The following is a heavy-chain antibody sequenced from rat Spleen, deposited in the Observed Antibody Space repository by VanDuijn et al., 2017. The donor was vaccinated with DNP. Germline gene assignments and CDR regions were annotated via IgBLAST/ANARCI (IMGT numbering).Heavy chain of an antibody. CDR2: ISTNGGTT. CDR1: GFTFSNYG. Sequence: EVQLVESGGGLVQPGGSLRLSCAASGFTFSNYGMAWVRQAPKKSLEWVATISTNGGTTYYGDYVKGRFTISRDNAKSTLYLQMDSLRSEDTATYYCARGVYYYSATYWYFDFWGPGTMVTVSS. V-gene: IGHV5S13*01. J-gene: IGHJ1*01. D-gene: IGHD1-1*01. CDR3: ARGVYYYSATYWYFDF.